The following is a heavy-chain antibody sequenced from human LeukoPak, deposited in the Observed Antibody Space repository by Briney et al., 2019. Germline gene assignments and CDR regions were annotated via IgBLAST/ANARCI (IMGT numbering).Heavy chain of an antibody. V-gene: IGHV3-64*01. CDR1: GFTFSTYA. CDR2: ISGNGGYT. D-gene: IGHD1/OR15-1a*01. Sequence: GGSLRLSCAASGFTFSTYAMLWVRQAPGKGLEYVSSISGNGGYTYYASSVKGRFTISRDNSKNTLFLQMGSLRAEDMAVYYCAAQGTTTGGFDPWGQGTLVTVS. CDR3: AAQGTTTGGFDP. J-gene: IGHJ5*02.